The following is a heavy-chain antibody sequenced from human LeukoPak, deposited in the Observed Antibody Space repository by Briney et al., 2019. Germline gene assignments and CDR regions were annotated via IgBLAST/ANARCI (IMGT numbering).Heavy chain of an antibody. D-gene: IGHD3-9*01. CDR3: ARSALSGFDI. Sequence: SETLSLTCIMSGGSIINYYWSWVRQPAGQGPEWIGRFYASGKTYYKPALNSRLAISMDMSKNPVSLKLNSVTAADTSVYYCARSALSGFDIWGQGTMVTVSS. CDR1: GGSIINYY. J-gene: IGHJ3*02. CDR2: FYASGKT. V-gene: IGHV4-4*07.